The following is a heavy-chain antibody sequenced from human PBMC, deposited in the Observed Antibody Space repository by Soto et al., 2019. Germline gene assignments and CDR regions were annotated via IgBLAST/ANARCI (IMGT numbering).Heavy chain of an antibody. CDR3: AKTSSLFDY. V-gene: IGHV3-23*01. D-gene: IGHD6-13*01. CDR2: ISKSGGGT. J-gene: IGHJ4*02. CDR1: GFTFSNYA. Sequence: ELQLLESGGGLVQPGGSLRLSCAASGFTFSNYAMSWVRQAPGKGLEWVSSISKSGGGTYYADSVKGRFTISRDNSKNTLYLQMNSLKAEDTAVYSCAKTSSLFDYWGQGTLVTDSS.